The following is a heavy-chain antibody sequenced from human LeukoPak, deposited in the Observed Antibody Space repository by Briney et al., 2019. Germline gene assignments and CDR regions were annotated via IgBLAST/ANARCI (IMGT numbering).Heavy chain of an antibody. Sequence: GGSLRLSCAPSGFPFSAYDMHWVRHAPGKGLEWVSAFGSAGDTFYPDAVEGRFTISRDYGKNSLYLQMNSLRPGDTAVYFCVRGALPGDNWYFDLWGRGTLVTVS. CDR3: VRGALPGDNWYFDL. V-gene: IGHV3-13*01. D-gene: IGHD5-24*01. J-gene: IGHJ2*01. CDR2: FGSAGDT. CDR1: GFPFSAYD.